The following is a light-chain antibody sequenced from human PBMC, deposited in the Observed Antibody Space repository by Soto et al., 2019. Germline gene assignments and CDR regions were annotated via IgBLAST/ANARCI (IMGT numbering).Light chain of an antibody. CDR3: CSYVGSATLV. Sequence: QSALTQPASVSGSPGQSVTISCTGTSSDVGSYNLVSWYQLHPGKVPKLMIYEVTKRPSGVSNRFSGSKSGSTASLTISGLQAEDEADYYCCSYVGSATLVFGGGTQLTVL. V-gene: IGLV2-23*02. J-gene: IGLJ2*01. CDR1: SSDVGSYNL. CDR2: EVT.